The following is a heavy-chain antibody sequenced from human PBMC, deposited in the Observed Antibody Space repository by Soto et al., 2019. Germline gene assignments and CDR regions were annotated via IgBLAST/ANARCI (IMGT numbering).Heavy chain of an antibody. V-gene: IGHV1-69*02. CDR1: GGTFSSYT. J-gene: IGHJ3*02. CDR2: IIPILGIA. CDR3: ARSGSWYFGAFDI. D-gene: IGHD6-13*01. Sequence: ASVKVSCKASGGTFSSYTISWVRQAPGQGLEWMGRIIPILGIANYAQKFQGRVTITADKSTSTAYMELSSLRSEDTAGYYWARSGSWYFGAFDIGGQGTRVTVSS.